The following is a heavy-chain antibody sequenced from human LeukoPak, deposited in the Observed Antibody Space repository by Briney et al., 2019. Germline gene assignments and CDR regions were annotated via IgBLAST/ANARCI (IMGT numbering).Heavy chain of an antibody. CDR1: GGSFSGYY. D-gene: IGHD6-19*01. CDR2: INHSGST. V-gene: IGHV4-34*01. CDR3: ARHTAVAGTRYMDV. Sequence: PSETLSLTCAVYGGSFSGYYWSWIRQPPGKGLEWIGEINHSGSTNYNPSLKSRVTISVDTSKNQFSLKLSSVTAVDTAVYYCARHTAVAGTRYMDVWGKGTTVTVSS. J-gene: IGHJ6*03.